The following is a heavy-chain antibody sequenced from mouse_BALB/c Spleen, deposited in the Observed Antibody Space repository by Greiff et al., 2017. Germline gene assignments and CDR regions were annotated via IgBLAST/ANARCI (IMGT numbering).Heavy chain of an antibody. Sequence: EVQGVESGGGLVQPGGSLKLSCAASGFTFSSYTMSWVRQTPEKRLEWVAYISNGGGSTYYPDTVKGRFTISRYNAKNTLYLQMSSLKSEDTAMYYCARRGTRYAMDYWGQGTSVTVSS. CDR1: GFTFSSYT. CDR2: ISNGGGST. CDR3: ARRGTRYAMDY. J-gene: IGHJ4*01. D-gene: IGHD3-3*01. V-gene: IGHV5-12-2*01.